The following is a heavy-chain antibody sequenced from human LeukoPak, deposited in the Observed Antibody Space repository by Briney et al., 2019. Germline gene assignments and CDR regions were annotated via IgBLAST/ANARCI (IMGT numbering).Heavy chain of an antibody. CDR1: GFTFSGYG. D-gene: IGHD4-17*01. J-gene: IGHJ6*02. V-gene: IGHV3-30-3*01. CDR2: IGYDGSVH. Sequence: GGSLRLSCAASGFTFSGYGMHWVRQAPGKGLEWVGLIGYDGSVHYYSDSVKGRFTISRDNSKNTLYLHMNSLRVEDTAVYYCARNGDYDPYYYYYGMDVWGQGTTVTVSS. CDR3: ARNGDYDPYYYYYGMDV.